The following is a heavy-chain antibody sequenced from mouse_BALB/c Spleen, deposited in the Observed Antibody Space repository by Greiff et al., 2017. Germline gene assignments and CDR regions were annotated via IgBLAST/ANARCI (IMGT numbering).Heavy chain of an antibody. CDR1: GFTFSSYA. J-gene: IGHJ2*01. D-gene: IGHD1-1*01. CDR3: ARRLLRYVDY. Sequence: EVKLMESGGGLVKPGGSLKLSCAASGFTFSSYAMSWVRQTPEKRLEWVASISSGGSTYYPDSVKGRFTISRDNARNILYLQMSSLRSEDTAMYYCARRLLRYVDYWGQGTTLTVSS. V-gene: IGHV5-6-5*01. CDR2: ISSGGST.